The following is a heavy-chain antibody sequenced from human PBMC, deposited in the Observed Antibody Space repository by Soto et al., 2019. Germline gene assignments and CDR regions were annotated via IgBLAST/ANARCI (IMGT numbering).Heavy chain of an antibody. J-gene: IGHJ3*02. CDR1: GYTFTDYY. CDR2: MNPKSGGA. Sequence: ASVKVSCKTSGYTFTDYYTHWVRQAPGQGLEWMGWMNPKSGGAYFAQKFQGRVTPTRDTSIGTAYIEVNSLTSDDTAVYFCTRENIENSDGLYDAFDIWGQGTTVTVSS. V-gene: IGHV1-2*02. CDR3: TRENIENSDGLYDAFDI. D-gene: IGHD5-18*01.